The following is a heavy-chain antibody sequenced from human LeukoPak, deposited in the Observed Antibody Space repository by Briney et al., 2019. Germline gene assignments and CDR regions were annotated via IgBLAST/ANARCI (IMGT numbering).Heavy chain of an antibody. Sequence: SETLSLTCAVYGGSFSGYYWSWIRQPPGKGVEWIGEINHSGSTNYNPSLKSRGTISVDTSKNKCSRKLRSVTAADTAVYYGAGHVPPFMVRGVIAPYNSFDPWGQGTLVAVSS. CDR1: GGSFSGYY. D-gene: IGHD3-10*01. V-gene: IGHV4-34*01. CDR2: INHSGST. J-gene: IGHJ5*02. CDR3: AGHVPPFMVRGVIAPYNSFDP.